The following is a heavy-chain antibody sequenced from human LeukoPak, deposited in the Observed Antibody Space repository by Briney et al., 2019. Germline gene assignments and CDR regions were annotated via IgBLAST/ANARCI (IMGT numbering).Heavy chain of an antibody. V-gene: IGHV3-48*01. CDR3: ARERYGWFDP. J-gene: IGHJ5*02. Sequence: GGSLRLSCAASGFTFSSYNMNWVRQAPGKGLEWVSYISRTIRTTYYADSVKGRFTISRDNAKNSLFLQLNSLRVEDTAVYYCARERYGWFDPWGQGTLVTVSS. CDR1: GFTFSSYN. D-gene: IGHD4-17*01. CDR2: ISRTIRTT.